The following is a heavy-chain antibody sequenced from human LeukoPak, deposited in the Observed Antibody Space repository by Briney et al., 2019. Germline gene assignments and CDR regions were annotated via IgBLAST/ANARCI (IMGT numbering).Heavy chain of an antibody. D-gene: IGHD3-3*01. CDR1: GFTVSSNY. CDR2: IYSCGST. Sequence: GGSLRLSCAASGFTVSSNYMSWVRQAPGKGLEWVSVIYSCGSTYYADSVKGRFTISRDNSKNTLYLQMNSLRAEDTAVYYCASLDFWSGYYDYWGQGTLVTVSS. CDR3: ASLDFWSGYYDY. V-gene: IGHV3-53*01. J-gene: IGHJ4*02.